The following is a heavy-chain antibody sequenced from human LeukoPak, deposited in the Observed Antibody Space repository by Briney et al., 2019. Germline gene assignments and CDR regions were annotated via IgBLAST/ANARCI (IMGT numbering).Heavy chain of an antibody. V-gene: IGHV3-30*18. CDR3: AKDEEYSSGFYYYYYGMDV. J-gene: IGHJ6*02. D-gene: IGHD6-19*01. CDR2: ISYDGSNK. Sequence: GGYLRLYCAASGFTFSSYGMHWVRPAQGKGLEWVAVISYDGSNKDYADSVKGRFTISRDNSKNTLYLQMNSLRAEDTAVYYCAKDEEYSSGFYYYYYGMDVWGQGTTVTVSS. CDR1: GFTFSSYG.